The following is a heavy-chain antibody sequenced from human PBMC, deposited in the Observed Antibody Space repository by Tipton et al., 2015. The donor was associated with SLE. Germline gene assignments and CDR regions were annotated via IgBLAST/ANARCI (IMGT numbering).Heavy chain of an antibody. D-gene: IGHD6-6*01. V-gene: IGHV4-31*03. CDR2: INHSGST. J-gene: IGHJ4*02. CDR1: GGSISSGGYY. CDR3: ARGRGSSSSGHY. Sequence: TLSLTCTVSGGSISSGGYYWSWIRQHPGKGLEWIGEINHSGSTNYNPFLKSRVTISVDTSKNQFSLKLSSVTAADTAVYYCARGRGSSSSGHYWGQGTLVTVSS.